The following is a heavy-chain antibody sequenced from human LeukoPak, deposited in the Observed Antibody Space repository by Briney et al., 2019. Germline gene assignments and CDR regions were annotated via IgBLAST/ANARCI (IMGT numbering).Heavy chain of an antibody. Sequence: GGSLRLSCAASGFTFSSYSMNWVRQAPGKGLEWVSYISSSSSTIYYADSVKGRFTISRDNAKNSLYLQMNSLRAEDTAVYYCARDKGRSIAAAGYWGQGTLVTVSS. J-gene: IGHJ4*02. CDR2: ISSSSSTI. V-gene: IGHV3-48*01. CDR3: ARDKGRSIAAAGY. D-gene: IGHD6-13*01. CDR1: GFTFSSYS.